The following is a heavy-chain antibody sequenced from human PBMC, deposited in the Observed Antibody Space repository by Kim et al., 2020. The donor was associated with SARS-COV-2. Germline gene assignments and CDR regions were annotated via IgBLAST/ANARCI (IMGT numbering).Heavy chain of an antibody. Sequence: SETLSLTCTVSGYSISSGYYWGWIRQPPGKGLEWIGSIYHSGSTYYNPSLKSRVTISVDTSKNQFSPRRSSVTAADTAVYYCARAGGSSSWYGVGVYYYYGMDVWGKGPTVTVPP. CDR3: ARAGGSSSWYGVGVYYYYGMDV. CDR1: GYSISSGYY. D-gene: IGHD6-13*01. CDR2: IYHSGST. J-gene: IGHJ6*04. V-gene: IGHV4-38-2*02.